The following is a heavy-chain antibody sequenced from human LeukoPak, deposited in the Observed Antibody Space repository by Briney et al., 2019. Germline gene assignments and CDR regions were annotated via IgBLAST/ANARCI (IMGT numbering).Heavy chain of an antibody. CDR3: AKASTVTTNYYFDY. D-gene: IGHD4-17*01. CDR2: IWYDGSNK. J-gene: IGHJ4*02. Sequence: GGSLRLSCAASGFTFSSYGMHWVRQAPGKGLEWVAVIWYDGSNKYYADSVKGRFTISRDNSKSTLYLQMNSLRAEDTAVYYCAKASTVTTNYYFDYWGQGTLVTVSS. CDR1: GFTFSSYG. V-gene: IGHV3-33*06.